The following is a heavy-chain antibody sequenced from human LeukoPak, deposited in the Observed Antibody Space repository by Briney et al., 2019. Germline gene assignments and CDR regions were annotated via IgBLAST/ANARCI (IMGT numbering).Heavy chain of an antibody. CDR3: ASAVIQLSTHGGNSVNYYYGMDV. V-gene: IGHV1-69*04. Sequence: AASVKVSCKASGYTFTSYGISWVRQARGQGLEWMGRIIPILGIANYAQKFQGRVTITADKSTSTAYMELSSLRSEDTAVYYCASAVIQLSTHGGNSVNYYYGMDVWGQGTTVTVSS. CDR1: GYTFTSYG. D-gene: IGHD5-18*01. J-gene: IGHJ6*02. CDR2: IIPILGIA.